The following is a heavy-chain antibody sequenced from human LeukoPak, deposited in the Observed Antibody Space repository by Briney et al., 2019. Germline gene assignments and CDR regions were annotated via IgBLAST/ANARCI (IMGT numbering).Heavy chain of an antibody. J-gene: IGHJ5*02. V-gene: IGHV1-8*01. D-gene: IGHD3-16*02. CDR1: GYTFTSYD. Sequence: ASVTVSCTASGYTFTSYDMNWVRQAPGKGLEWMGWMNHNSGNKDYAQTFQGIVPLPTNTSIRTAYMELSSLRSEDTAGYYCARGRVITFGGVIVSNWFDPWGQGTLVTVSS. CDR2: MNHNSGNK. CDR3: ARGRVITFGGVIVSNWFDP.